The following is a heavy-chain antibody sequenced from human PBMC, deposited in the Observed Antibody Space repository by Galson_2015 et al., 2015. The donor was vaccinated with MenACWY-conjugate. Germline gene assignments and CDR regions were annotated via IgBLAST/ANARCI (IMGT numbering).Heavy chain of an antibody. CDR3: TTDRGELRWPYYYYYGMDV. CDR2: ISYDGSNK. Sequence: SLRLSCAASGFTFSSYGMHWVRQAPGKGLEWVAVISYDGSNKYYADSVKGRFTISRDNSKNTLYLQMNSLRAEDTAVYYCTTDRGELRWPYYYYYGMDVWGQGTTVTVSS. V-gene: IGHV3-30*03. CDR1: GFTFSSYG. J-gene: IGHJ6*02. D-gene: IGHD4-23*01.